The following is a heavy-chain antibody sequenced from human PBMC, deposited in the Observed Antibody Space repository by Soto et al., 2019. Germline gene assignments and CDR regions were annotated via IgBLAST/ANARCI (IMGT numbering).Heavy chain of an antibody. CDR3: PGTYDSPDYRRGY. CDR2: IYYSGSH. J-gene: IGHJ4*02. V-gene: IGHV4-31*03. D-gene: IGHD3-22*01. Sequence: QVQLQESGPGLVKPSQTLSLTCTVSGGSITSDGYYWSWIRQHPGKGLEWIGYIYYSGSHYYKPSLQSRYTVCEHPSRNHFSLKLTTVTAAATAVYSGPGTYDSPDYRRGYWAQGTMLTVSS. CDR1: GGSITSDGYY.